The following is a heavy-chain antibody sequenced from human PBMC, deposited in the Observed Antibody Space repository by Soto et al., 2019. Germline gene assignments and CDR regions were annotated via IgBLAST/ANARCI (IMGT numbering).Heavy chain of an antibody. J-gene: IGHJ6*02. Sequence: LRLSCAASGFTFNKYGMHWVRQAPGRGLEWVAVISYDGSNKYYADSVKGRFTISRDKSMNTLYVQMNSLRVEDTAVYYCAKGPEGGDYYGMDVWGQGTTVTVSS. CDR2: ISYDGSNK. CDR1: GFTFNKYG. V-gene: IGHV3-30*18. CDR3: AKGPEGGDYYGMDV. D-gene: IGHD3-16*01.